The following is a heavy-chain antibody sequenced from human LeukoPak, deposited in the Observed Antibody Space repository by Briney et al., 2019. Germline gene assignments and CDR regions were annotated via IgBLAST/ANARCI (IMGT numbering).Heavy chain of an antibody. Sequence: PGGSLRLSCAASGFTFSSYAMSWVRQAPGKGLEWVSAISGSGGSTYYADSVKGRFTISRDNAKNSLYLQMNSLRAEDTAVYYCASLEGGYSYVGAFDYWGQGTLVTVSS. V-gene: IGHV3-23*01. CDR3: ASLEGGYSYVGAFDY. D-gene: IGHD5-18*01. CDR1: GFTFSSYA. CDR2: ISGSGGST. J-gene: IGHJ4*02.